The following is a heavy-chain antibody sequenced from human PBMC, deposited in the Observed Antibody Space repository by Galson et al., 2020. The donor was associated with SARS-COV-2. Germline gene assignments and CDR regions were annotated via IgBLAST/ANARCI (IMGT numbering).Heavy chain of an antibody. J-gene: IGHJ4*02. Sequence: SETLSLTCAVYGGSFSGYYWSWIRQPPGKGLEWIGEINHSGSTNYNPSLKSRVTISVDTSKNQFSLKLSSVTAADTAVYYCARALNRGRIFDYWGQGTLVTVSS. CDR2: INHSGST. CDR3: ARALNRGRIFDY. V-gene: IGHV4-34*01. D-gene: IGHD3-16*01. CDR1: GGSFSGYY.